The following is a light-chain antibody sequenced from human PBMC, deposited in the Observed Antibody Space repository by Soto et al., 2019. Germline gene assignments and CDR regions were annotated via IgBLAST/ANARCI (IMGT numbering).Light chain of an antibody. CDR3: QQSYSSPWT. Sequence: EIVLTQSPATLSSFPGDRVTLSCRASQYINTRLAWYQHRPGQAPRLLIYQTSIRAAGIPARFSGSGSGTDFTLTITGLHPEDFATYYCQQSYSSPWTFGQGTMVDIK. CDR1: QYINTR. CDR2: QTS. J-gene: IGKJ1*01. V-gene: IGKV3-11*01.